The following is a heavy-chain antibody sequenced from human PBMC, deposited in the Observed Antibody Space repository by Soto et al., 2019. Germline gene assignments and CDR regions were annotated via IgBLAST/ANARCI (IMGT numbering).Heavy chain of an antibody. J-gene: IGHJ4*02. Sequence: SETLSLTCTVSGGSITSDYSCWSWIRQPPGEGLEWIGHIFDSGTTYTNPSLRSQVAISLDTSKNHFSLTLSSVTAADTAVYYCARGPSGDKVHSWGQGALVTVS. V-gene: IGHV4-30-4*01. D-gene: IGHD7-27*01. CDR1: GGSITSDYSC. CDR2: IFDSGTT. CDR3: ARGPSGDKVHS.